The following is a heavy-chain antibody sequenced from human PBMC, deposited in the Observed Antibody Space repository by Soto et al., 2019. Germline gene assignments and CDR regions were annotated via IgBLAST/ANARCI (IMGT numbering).Heavy chain of an antibody. V-gene: IGHV3-21*02. Sequence: EVQLVESGGGLVKPGGSLRLSCAASGFTFSAYTMNWVGQAPGKGLEWVSSLDPSSTYIYYADSVKGRFTLSRDNAKNLLFLRLNSLRADDTALYYCVRRSYGDYDSWGQGTLVTVSS. CDR2: LDPSSTYI. J-gene: IGHJ5*01. CDR3: VRRSYGDYDS. D-gene: IGHD4-17*01. CDR1: GFTFSAYT.